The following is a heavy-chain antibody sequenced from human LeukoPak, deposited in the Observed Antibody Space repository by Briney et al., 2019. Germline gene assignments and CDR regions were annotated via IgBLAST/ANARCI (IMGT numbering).Heavy chain of an antibody. CDR3: ARNDYSNDDL. Sequence: AASVKVSCKASGGTFSSYAISWVRQAPGQGLEWMGWISAYNGNTNYAQKLQGRVTMTTDTSTSTAYMELRSLRSDDTAVYYCARNDYSNDDLWGRGTLVTVSS. D-gene: IGHD4-11*01. J-gene: IGHJ2*01. V-gene: IGHV1-18*01. CDR2: ISAYNGNT. CDR1: GGTFSSYA.